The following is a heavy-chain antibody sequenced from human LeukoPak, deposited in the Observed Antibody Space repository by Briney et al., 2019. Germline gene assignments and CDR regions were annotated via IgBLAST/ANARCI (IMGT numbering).Heavy chain of an antibody. D-gene: IGHD1-14*01. CDR1: GGSISGSSNYY. J-gene: IGHJ4*02. CDR2: IYYSGST. V-gene: IGHV4-39*02. Sequence: PSETLSLTCTVSGGSISGSSNYYWGWVRQPPGKGLEWIGSIYYSGSTYYHPSLKSRVTISVDTSQNHFSLNLRTVTAADTAVYYCASHHHIHCYDYSGQGTLVTVSS. CDR3: ASHHHIHCYDY.